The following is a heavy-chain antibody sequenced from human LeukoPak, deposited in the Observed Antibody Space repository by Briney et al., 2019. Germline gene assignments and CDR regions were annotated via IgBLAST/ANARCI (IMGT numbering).Heavy chain of an antibody. CDR3: ARILDSAWGELGY. V-gene: IGHV3-21*01. J-gene: IGHJ4*02. Sequence: PGRSLRLSCAASEFTFSTYSMNWVRQAPGKGLEWVSSISSGSTYIYYADSVKGRFTISRDNAKNSLYLQMNSLRAEDTAVYYCARILDSAWGELGYWGQGTLVTVSS. D-gene: IGHD6-19*01. CDR2: ISSGSTYI. CDR1: EFTFSTYS.